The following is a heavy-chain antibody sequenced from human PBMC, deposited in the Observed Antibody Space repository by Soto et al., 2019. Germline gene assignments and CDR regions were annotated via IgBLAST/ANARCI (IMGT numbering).Heavy chain of an antibody. V-gene: IGHV4-30-4*01. D-gene: IGHD3-10*01. CDR3: AREYYYGSERQYNWFDP. CDR1: GGSISSGDYY. CDR2: IYYSGST. Sequence: PSETLSLTCTVPGGSISSGDYYWSWIRQPPGKGLEWIGYIYYSGSTYYNPSLKSRVTISVDTSKNQFSLKLSSVTAADTAVYYCAREYYYGSERQYNWFDPWGQGTLVTVSS. J-gene: IGHJ5*02.